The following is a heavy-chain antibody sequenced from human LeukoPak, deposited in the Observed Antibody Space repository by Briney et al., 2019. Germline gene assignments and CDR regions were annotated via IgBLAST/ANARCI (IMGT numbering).Heavy chain of an antibody. V-gene: IGHV3-23*01. CDR3: ARRPVAGTGYFDY. D-gene: IGHD6-19*01. J-gene: IGHJ4*02. CDR2: ISGTGAGT. Sequence: GGSLRLSCAASGFTFSSYAMSWVRQAPGKGLEWVSAISGTGAGTYYADSAKGRFTISRDNSKNTLYLQMNSLRAEDTAVYFCARRPVAGTGYFDYWGQGALVTVSS. CDR1: GFTFSSYA.